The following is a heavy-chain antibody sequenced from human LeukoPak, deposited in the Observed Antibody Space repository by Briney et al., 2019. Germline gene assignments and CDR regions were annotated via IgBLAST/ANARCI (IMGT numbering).Heavy chain of an antibody. D-gene: IGHD6-6*01. CDR1: GYSISSGYY. Sequence: PSETLSLTCAVSGYSISSGYYWGWIRQPPGKGLEWLGSIYHTGSIYDNTSLKSRVTISVDTSKNQFSLKLSSVTAADTAVYYCAREGSMTARPFVSIDYWGQGTLVTISS. V-gene: IGHV4-38-2*02. J-gene: IGHJ4*02. CDR3: AREGSMTARPFVSIDY. CDR2: IYHTGSI.